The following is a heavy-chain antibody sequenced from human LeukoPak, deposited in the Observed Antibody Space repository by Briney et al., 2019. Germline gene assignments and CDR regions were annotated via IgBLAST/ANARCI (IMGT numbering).Heavy chain of an antibody. CDR2: IIPIFGKA. D-gene: IGHD2-15*01. CDR1: GGTFSSYA. V-gene: IGHV1-69*05. Sequence: SVKVSCKASGGTFSSYAISWVRQAPGQGLEWMGGIIPIFGKANYAQKFQGRVTITTAESTSTAYMELSSLRSEDTAVYYCAREDYYCSGGSCYLSALYYYMDVWGKGTTVTVSS. J-gene: IGHJ6*03. CDR3: AREDYYCSGGSCYLSALYYYMDV.